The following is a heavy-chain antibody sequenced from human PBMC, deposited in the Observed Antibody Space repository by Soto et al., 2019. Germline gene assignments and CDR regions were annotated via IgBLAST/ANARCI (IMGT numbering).Heavy chain of an antibody. V-gene: IGHV3-21*04. Sequence: GSLRLSCAASGFTFSSRNMNWVRQTPGKGLEWVSSISSSNNYIYYADSVKGRFTISRDNSKNTLYLQMNSLRAEDTAVYYCAKGKVVVVAAISYWGQGTLVTVSS. D-gene: IGHD2-15*01. J-gene: IGHJ4*02. CDR2: ISSSNNYI. CDR3: AKGKVVVVAAISY. CDR1: GFTFSSRN.